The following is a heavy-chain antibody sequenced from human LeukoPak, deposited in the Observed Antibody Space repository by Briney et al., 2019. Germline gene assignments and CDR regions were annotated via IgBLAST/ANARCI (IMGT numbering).Heavy chain of an antibody. V-gene: IGHV3-21*01. CDR2: ISTSSRYI. J-gene: IGHJ5*02. D-gene: IGHD2-2*01. Sequence: PGGSLRLSCAASGFTLSNYDMNWVRLAPGKGLERVSSISTSSRYIYYKDSVRGRFTISRDDAKNSLYLEMNSLRAEDTAVYYCAGADCSSSTCYLRRSWFDPWGQGTLVTVSS. CDR1: GFTLSNYD. CDR3: AGADCSSSTCYLRRSWFDP.